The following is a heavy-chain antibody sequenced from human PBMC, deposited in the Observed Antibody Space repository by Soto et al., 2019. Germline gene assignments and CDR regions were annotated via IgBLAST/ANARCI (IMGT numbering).Heavy chain of an antibody. J-gene: IGHJ4*02. V-gene: IGHV1-8*01. D-gene: IGHD5-12*01. CDR3: ARDKVGMVDY. Sequence: QVQLVQSGAEVKKPGASVKVSCKPSGYTFTSNDINGVRQATGQGLEWMGWMNPNSVNTGYAQKFQGRVTMTRNTSISTAYMELSSLSSEDTAVYYCARDKVGMVDYWGQGTLVTVSS. CDR2: MNPNSVNT. CDR1: GYTFTSND.